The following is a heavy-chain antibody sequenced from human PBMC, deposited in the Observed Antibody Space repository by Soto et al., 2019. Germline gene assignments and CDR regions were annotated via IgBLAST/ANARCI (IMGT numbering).Heavy chain of an antibody. CDR1: GGTFSSYA. Sequence: GASVKVSCKASGGTFSSYAISWVRQAPGQGLEWMGGIIPIFGTANYAQKFQGRVTITADESTSTAYMELSSLRSEDTAVYYCARGGITMVRGVPLGGMDVWGQGTTVTVSS. J-gene: IGHJ6*02. CDR3: ARGGITMVRGVPLGGMDV. V-gene: IGHV1-69*13. D-gene: IGHD3-10*01. CDR2: IIPIFGTA.